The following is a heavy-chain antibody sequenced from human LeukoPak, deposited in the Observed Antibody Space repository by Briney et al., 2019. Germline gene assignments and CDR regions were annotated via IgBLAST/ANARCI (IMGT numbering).Heavy chain of an antibody. D-gene: IGHD3-22*01. CDR2: INPKSGGR. CDR1: GYTFTGYY. V-gene: IGHV1-2*02. CDR3: ARGDFYDSSVYYYD. J-gene: IGHJ4*02. Sequence: ATVKVSCKASGYTFTGYYIHWVRQAPGRGREWMGWINPKSGGRNYAQKFQGRVSMTRDTSISTAYMDLSSLRFDDTAMYYCARGDFYDSSVYYYDWGQGTLVTVSS.